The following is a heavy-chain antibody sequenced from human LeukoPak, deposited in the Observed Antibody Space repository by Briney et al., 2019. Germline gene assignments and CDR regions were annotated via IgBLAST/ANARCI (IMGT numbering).Heavy chain of an antibody. D-gene: IGHD2-2*01. CDR3: ARGTADPRYYYYGMDV. CDR2: IIPIFGTA. Sequence: ASVKVSCKASGGTFSSYAISWVRQAPGQGLEWMGGIIPIFGTANYAQKFQGRVTITADESTSTAYMELSSLRSEDTAVYYCARGTADPRYYYYGMDVWGQGTTVTVSS. V-gene: IGHV1-69*13. CDR1: GGTFSSYA. J-gene: IGHJ6*02.